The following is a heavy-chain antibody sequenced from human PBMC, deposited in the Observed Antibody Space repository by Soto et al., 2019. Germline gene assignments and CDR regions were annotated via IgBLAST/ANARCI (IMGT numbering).Heavy chain of an antibody. J-gene: IGHJ6*02. V-gene: IGHV1-69*06. CDR3: SSGITAGTTAYYYYGIDV. CDR2: IIPIFDTA. D-gene: IGHD1-1*01. CDR1: GGTFSSYA. Sequence: QVQLVQSGAEVQKPGSSVKVSCKASGGTFSSYAISWVRQAPGQGLEWMGGIIPIFDTADYAQKLQGSVTITADKATSTAYMELRSLRSEETAVYYWSSGITAGTTAYYYYGIDVWGQGTTVTVSS.